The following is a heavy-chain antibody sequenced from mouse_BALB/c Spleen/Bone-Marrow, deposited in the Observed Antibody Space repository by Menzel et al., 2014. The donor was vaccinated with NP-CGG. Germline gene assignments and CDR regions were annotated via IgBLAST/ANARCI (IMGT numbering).Heavy chain of an antibody. V-gene: IGHV1-7*01. CDR1: GYTFTSYW. D-gene: IGHD1-2*01. J-gene: IGHJ2*01. Sequence: VQVVESGAELAKPGASVKMSCKASGYTFTSYWMHWVKQRPGQGLEWIGYINPSTGYTEYNQKFKDKATLTADKSSSTAYMQLSSLTSEDSAVYYCARSGCYGGFSYWGQGTTLTVSS. CDR3: ARSGCYGGFSY. CDR2: INPSTGYT.